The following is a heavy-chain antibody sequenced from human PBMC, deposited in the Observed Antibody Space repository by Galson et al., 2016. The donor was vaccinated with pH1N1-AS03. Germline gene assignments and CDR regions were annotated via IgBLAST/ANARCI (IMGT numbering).Heavy chain of an antibody. V-gene: IGHV1-18*01. D-gene: IGHD1-1*01. CDR1: GYTFTAYG. CDR3: ARMEKRWGDAYDI. Sequence: SVKVSCKVSGYTFTAYGVSWVRQAPGQGLQWMGWINPDSGATSYAQKFEGRVTMTRDTYTNTAYMTLRSLRSDYTAVYYCARMEKRWGDAYDIWGQETMVTVSS. CDR2: INPDSGAT. J-gene: IGHJ3*02.